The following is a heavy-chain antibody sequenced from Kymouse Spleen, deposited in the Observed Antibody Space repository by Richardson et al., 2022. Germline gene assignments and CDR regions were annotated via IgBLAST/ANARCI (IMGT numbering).Heavy chain of an antibody. J-gene: IGHJ6*02. CDR3: AKEYSNYDYYYYGMDV. CDR1: GFTFSSYA. CDR2: ISGSGGST. Sequence: EVQLVESGGGLVQPGGSLRLSCAASGFTFSSYAMSWVRQAPGKGLEWVSAISGSGGSTYYADSVKGRFTISRDNSKNTLYLQMNSLRAEDTAVYYCAKEYSNYDYYYYGMDVWGQGTTVTVSS. D-gene: IGHD4-11,IGHD4-11*01. V-gene: IGHV3-23*04.